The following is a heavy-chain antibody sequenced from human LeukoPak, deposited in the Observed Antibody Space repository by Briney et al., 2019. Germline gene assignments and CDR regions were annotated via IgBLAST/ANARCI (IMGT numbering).Heavy chain of an antibody. CDR3: AKEKYYYGSGSPRAFDI. D-gene: IGHD3-10*01. CDR1: GFTFDDYA. J-gene: IGHJ3*02. Sequence: HTGRPLRLSCAASGFTFDDYAMHWVRQAPGKGLEWVSGISWNSGSIGYADSVKGRFTISRDNAKNSLYLQMNSLRAEDTALYYCAKEKYYYGSGSPRAFDIWGQGTMVTVSS. CDR2: ISWNSGSI. V-gene: IGHV3-9*01.